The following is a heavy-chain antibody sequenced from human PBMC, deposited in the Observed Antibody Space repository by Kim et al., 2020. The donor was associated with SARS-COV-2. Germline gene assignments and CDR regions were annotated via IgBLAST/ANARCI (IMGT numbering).Heavy chain of an antibody. CDR2: INNDGTIT. CDR3: VRGIDNYVNDFVY. J-gene: IGHJ4*02. D-gene: IGHD3-10*02. Sequence: GGSLRLSCAVSGVTFNGYWMHWVRQAPGKGLVWVSRINNDGTITNYADSVKGRFSISRDNAKNTLFLQMNSLGAEDTALYYCVRGIDNYVNDFVYWGQGTLVTVSS. V-gene: IGHV3-74*01. CDR1: GVTFNGYW.